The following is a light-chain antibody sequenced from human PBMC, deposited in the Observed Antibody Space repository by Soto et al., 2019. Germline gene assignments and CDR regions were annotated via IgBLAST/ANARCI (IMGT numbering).Light chain of an antibody. CDR3: LQHKTYSRT. CDR2: KAS. Sequence: DIQMTQSPSTLSASVGDRVTITCRASQSISSWLAWYQQKPGKAPNLLIYKASSLASGVPSRFSGSGSGTEFTLIISSLQPDNFATYYCLQHKTYSRTFGQGTKVEIK. V-gene: IGKV1-5*03. J-gene: IGKJ1*01. CDR1: QSISSW.